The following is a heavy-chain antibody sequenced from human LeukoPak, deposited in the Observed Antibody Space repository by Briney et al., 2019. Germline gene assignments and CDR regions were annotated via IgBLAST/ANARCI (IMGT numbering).Heavy chain of an antibody. CDR3: ARDLTGTTGSYYYYYGMDV. J-gene: IGHJ6*02. CDR1: GGTFSSYA. V-gene: IGHV1-69*04. D-gene: IGHD1-7*01. CDR2: IIPILGIA. Sequence: GASVKVSCKASGGTFSSYAISWVRQAPGQGLEWMGRIIPILGIANYAQKFQGRVTITADKSTSTAYMELSSLRSEDTAVYYCARDLTGTTGSYYYYYGMDVWGQGTTVTVSS.